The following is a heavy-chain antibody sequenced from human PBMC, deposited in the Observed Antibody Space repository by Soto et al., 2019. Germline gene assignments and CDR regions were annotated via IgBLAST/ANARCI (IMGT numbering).Heavy chain of an antibody. V-gene: IGHV4-34*01. D-gene: IGHD5-12*01. J-gene: IGHJ6*03. CDR3: ARKDSGYADYMDV. CDR1: GGSFSGYY. CDR2: INHSGST. Sequence: SETLSLTCAVYGGSFSGYYWSWIRQPPGKGLEWIGEINHSGSTNYNPSLKSRVTISVDTSKNQFSLKLSSVTAADTAVYYCARKDSGYADYMDVWGKGTTVTVSS.